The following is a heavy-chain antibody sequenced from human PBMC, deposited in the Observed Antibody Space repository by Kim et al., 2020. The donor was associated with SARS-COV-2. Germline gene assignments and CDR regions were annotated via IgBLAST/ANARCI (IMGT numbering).Heavy chain of an antibody. CDR1: GFTFSNHA. D-gene: IGHD3-10*01. CDR2: ISVNGGST. V-gene: IGHV3-23*01. CDR3: AKDRSYITMVRGVYGDFDY. Sequence: GGSLRLSCKTSGFTFSNHAMNWVRQAPGKGLEWVSSISVNGGSTYYAESVKGRFTISRDNLKTTLYLQMDSLRAEDSAMYYCAKDRSYITMVRGVYGDFDYWGQGSLVTVSS. J-gene: IGHJ4*02.